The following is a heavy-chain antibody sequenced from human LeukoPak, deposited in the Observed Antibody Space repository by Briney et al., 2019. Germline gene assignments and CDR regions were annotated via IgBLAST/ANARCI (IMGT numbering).Heavy chain of an antibody. V-gene: IGHV3-21*06. CDR1: GFPFGTLS. CDR3: ASLRDCTSGSCYSRLDY. CDR2: ISGSSNYI. J-gene: IGHJ4*02. Sequence: GGSLRLSCAASGFPFGTLSMYWVRQAPGKGLEWVSSISGSSNYIYYADSVKGRFTISRDNAKNSLYLQMNSLRAEDTAVYYCASLRDCTSGSCYSRLDYWGQGSLVTVSS. D-gene: IGHD2-15*01.